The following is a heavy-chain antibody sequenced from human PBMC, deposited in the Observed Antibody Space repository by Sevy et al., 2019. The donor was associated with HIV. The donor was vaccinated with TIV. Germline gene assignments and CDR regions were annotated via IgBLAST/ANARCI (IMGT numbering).Heavy chain of an antibody. Sequence: GGSLRLSCAASGFIFSSYGMHWVRQAPGKGLEWVTFIRNDGSTKYYADSVRGRFTISRDNSKRTVYLQMSRLRPEDTAVYYCEKAPDTAVTTSYGMDVWGQGTTVTVSS. V-gene: IGHV3-30*02. CDR1: GFIFSSYG. D-gene: IGHD4-17*01. CDR3: EKAPDTAVTTSYGMDV. CDR2: IRNDGSTK. J-gene: IGHJ6*02.